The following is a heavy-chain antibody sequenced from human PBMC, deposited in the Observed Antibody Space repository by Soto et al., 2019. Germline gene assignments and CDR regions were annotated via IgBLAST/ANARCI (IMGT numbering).Heavy chain of an antibody. CDR1: GGSISSGGYY. J-gene: IGHJ3*02. D-gene: IGHD2-2*01. CDR2: IYYSGST. Sequence: PSETLSLTCTVSGGSISSGGYYWSWIRQHPGKGLEWIGYIYYSGSTYYNPSLKSRVTISVDTSKNQFSLKLSSVTAADTAVYYCARVPKYQLLSDAFDIWGQGPMVTVSS. CDR3: ARVPKYQLLSDAFDI. V-gene: IGHV4-31*03.